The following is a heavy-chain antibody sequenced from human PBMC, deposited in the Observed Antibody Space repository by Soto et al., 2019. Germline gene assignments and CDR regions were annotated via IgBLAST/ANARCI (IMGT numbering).Heavy chain of an antibody. CDR2: ISSSSSYI. Sequence: EVQLVESGGGLVKPGGSLRLSCAASGFTFSSYSMNWVRQAPGKGLEWVSSISSSSSYIYYADSVKGRFTISRDNAKNSLYLQMNSLRAEDTAVYYCARYGSGGSCYSKRDYYRDVWGKGTTVTVSS. D-gene: IGHD2-15*01. V-gene: IGHV3-21*01. CDR3: ARYGSGGSCYSKRDYYRDV. J-gene: IGHJ6*03. CDR1: GFTFSSYS.